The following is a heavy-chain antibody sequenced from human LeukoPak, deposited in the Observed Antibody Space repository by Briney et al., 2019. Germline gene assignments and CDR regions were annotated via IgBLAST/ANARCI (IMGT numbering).Heavy chain of an antibody. CDR3: AKDPPTVMANAFHI. CDR1: GFTFSSYG. V-gene: IGHV3-23*01. CDR2: ISGSGGTT. J-gene: IGHJ3*02. D-gene: IGHD5-18*01. Sequence: GGSLRLSCAASGFTFSSYGMSWVRQAPGKGLEWVSIISGSGGTTYYADSVKGRFTISRDNSKNTLYLQMNTLRADDTAVYSCAKDPPTVMANAFHIWGQGTMVTVS.